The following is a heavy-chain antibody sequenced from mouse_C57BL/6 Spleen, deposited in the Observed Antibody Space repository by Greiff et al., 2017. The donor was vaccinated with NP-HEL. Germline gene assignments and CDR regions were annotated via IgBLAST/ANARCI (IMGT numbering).Heavy chain of an antibody. CDR2: IYPGSGST. J-gene: IGHJ2*01. Sequence: QVQLKQPGAELVKPGASVKMSCKASGYTFTSYWITWVKQRPGQGLEWIGDIYPGSGSTNYNEKFKSKATLTVDTSSSTSYMPLSSLTSEDSAVYYCARLDYYGSSYYFDYWGQGTTLTVSS. CDR1: GYTFTSYW. V-gene: IGHV1-55*01. D-gene: IGHD1-1*01. CDR3: ARLDYYGSSYYFDY.